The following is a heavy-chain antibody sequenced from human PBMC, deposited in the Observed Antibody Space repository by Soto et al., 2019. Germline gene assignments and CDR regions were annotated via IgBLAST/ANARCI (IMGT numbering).Heavy chain of an antibody. Sequence: PGGSLRLSCTASGFTFGDYAMSWFRQAPGKGLEWVGFIRSKAYGGTTEYAASVKGRFTISRDDSKSIAYLQMNSLKTEDTAVYYCTRDSRITMIVVVPDVWGQGITVTVSS. CDR3: TRDSRITMIVVVPDV. J-gene: IGHJ6*02. V-gene: IGHV3-49*03. D-gene: IGHD3-22*01. CDR1: GFTFGDYA. CDR2: IRSKAYGGTT.